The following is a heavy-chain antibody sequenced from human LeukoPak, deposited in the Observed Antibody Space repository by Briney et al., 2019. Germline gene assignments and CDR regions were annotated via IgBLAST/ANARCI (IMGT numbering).Heavy chain of an antibody. CDR2: IYYSGST. Sequence: PSETLSLTCTVSGGSISSSSYYWGWIRQPPGKGLEWIGSIYYSGSTYYNPSLKSRVTISVDTSKNQFSLKLSSVTAADTAVYYCARSYSLFHAFDIWGQGTMVTVSS. V-gene: IGHV4-39*01. CDR1: GGSISSSSYY. D-gene: IGHD5-18*01. J-gene: IGHJ3*02. CDR3: ARSYSLFHAFDI.